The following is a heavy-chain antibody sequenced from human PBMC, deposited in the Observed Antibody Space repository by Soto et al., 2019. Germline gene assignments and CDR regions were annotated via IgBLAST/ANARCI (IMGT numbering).Heavy chain of an antibody. J-gene: IGHJ6*02. V-gene: IGHV4-59*01. Sequence: SETLSLTCTVSGGSISSYYWSWIRQPPGKGLEWIGYIYYSGSTNYNSSLKSRVTISVDTSKNQFSLKLSSVTAADTAVYYCARYSTISYYGMDVWGQGTTVTVSS. CDR3: ARYSTISYYGMDV. CDR1: GGSISSYY. CDR2: IYYSGST. D-gene: IGHD3-3*01.